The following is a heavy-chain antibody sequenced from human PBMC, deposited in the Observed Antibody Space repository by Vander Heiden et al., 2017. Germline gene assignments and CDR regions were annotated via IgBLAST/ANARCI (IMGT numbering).Heavy chain of an antibody. CDR2: INPSGGST. CDR3: ARDGTVTFDYYYYYGMDV. D-gene: IGHD4-4*01. J-gene: IGHJ6*02. V-gene: IGHV1-46*01. Sequence: QVQLVQSGAEVKKPGASVKVSCKASGYTFTSYYMHWVRQAPGQGLEWMGIINPSGGSTSYAKKFQGRVTMTRDTSTSTVYMELSSLRSEDTAVYYCARDGTVTFDYYYYYGMDVWGQGTTVTVSS. CDR1: GYTFTSYY.